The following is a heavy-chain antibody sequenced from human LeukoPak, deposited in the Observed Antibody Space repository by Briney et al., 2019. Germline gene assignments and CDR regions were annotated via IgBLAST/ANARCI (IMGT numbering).Heavy chain of an antibody. CDR3: ARDRGMITFGGAEEGGY. CDR2: IKQDGSEK. D-gene: IGHD3-16*01. Sequence: GGSLRLSCAASGFTFSSYWVSWVRQAPGKGLEWVANIKQDGSEKYYVDSVKGRFTISRDNAKNSLYLQMNSLRAEDAAVYYCARDRGMITFGGAEEGGYWGQGTLVTVSS. CDR1: GFTFSSYW. J-gene: IGHJ4*02. V-gene: IGHV3-7*01.